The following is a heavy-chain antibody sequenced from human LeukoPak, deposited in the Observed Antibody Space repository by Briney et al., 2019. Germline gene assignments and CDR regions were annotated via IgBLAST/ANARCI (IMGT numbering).Heavy chain of an antibody. J-gene: IGHJ3*01. CDR3: VKDIQLST. CDR2: IGSSGGST. Sequence: GGTLRLSCAASGFNFITAAMTWVRQAPGKGLEWVSLIGSSGGSTYYADSVKGRFTISRDNSNHTLSLQMNSLRVEDTAIYYCVKDIQLSTWGLGTMVTVSS. D-gene: IGHD5-24*01. V-gene: IGHV3-23*01. CDR1: GFNFITAA.